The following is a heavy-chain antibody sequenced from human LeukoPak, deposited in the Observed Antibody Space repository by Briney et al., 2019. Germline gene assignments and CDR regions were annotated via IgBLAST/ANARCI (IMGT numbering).Heavy chain of an antibody. CDR3: AIAARHYDAFDI. J-gene: IGHJ3*02. Sequence: GGSLRLSCAASGFTFTTYNMNWVRQAPGKGLEWVSYISSGSSSIYYADSVKGRFTISRDNAQNSLYLQMNSLRAEDTAVYYCAIAARHYDAFDIWGQGTMVTVSS. CDR1: GFTFTTYN. V-gene: IGHV3-48*04. D-gene: IGHD6-6*01. CDR2: ISSGSSSI.